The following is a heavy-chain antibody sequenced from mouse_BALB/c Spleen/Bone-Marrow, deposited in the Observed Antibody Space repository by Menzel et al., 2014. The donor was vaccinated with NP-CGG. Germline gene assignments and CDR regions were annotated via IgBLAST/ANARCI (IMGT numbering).Heavy chain of an antibody. Sequence: EVKEVESGGGLVQPGGSRKLSCAASGFTFSSFGMHWVRQAPEKGMEWVAYISSGSSTIYFADTVMGRFTISRDNPKNTLFLQMTSLRSEDTAMYYCARSGSSFGYFDYWGQGTTLTVSS. CDR1: GFTFSSFG. V-gene: IGHV5-17*02. CDR3: ARSGSSFGYFDY. J-gene: IGHJ2*01. D-gene: IGHD1-1*01. CDR2: ISSGSSTI.